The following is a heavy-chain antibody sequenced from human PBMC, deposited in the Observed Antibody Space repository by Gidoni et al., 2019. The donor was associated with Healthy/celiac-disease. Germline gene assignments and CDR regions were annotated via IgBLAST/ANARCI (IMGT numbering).Heavy chain of an antibody. Sequence: QLQLQESGPGLVKPSEPLSLTCTVSGGSISSSSYYWGWIRQPPGKGLEWIGSIYYSGSTYYNPSLKSRVTISVDTSKNQFSLKLSSVTAADTAVYYCASAYCSSTSCSVEDNNWFDPWGQGTLVTVSS. J-gene: IGHJ5*02. V-gene: IGHV4-39*01. CDR2: IYYSGST. CDR3: ASAYCSSTSCSVEDNNWFDP. D-gene: IGHD2-2*01. CDR1: GGSISSSSYY.